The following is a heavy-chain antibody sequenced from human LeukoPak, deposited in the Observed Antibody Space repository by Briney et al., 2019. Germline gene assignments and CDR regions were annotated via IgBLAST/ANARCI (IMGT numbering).Heavy chain of an antibody. CDR1: GFTFSDYY. CDR3: ARVDTAMVTGYFDY. D-gene: IGHD5-18*01. Sequence: PGGSLRLSCAASGFTFSDYYMSWIRQAPGKGLEWVSYISSSGSTIYYADSVKGRFTISRDNAKNSLYLQMSSLRAEDTAVYYCARVDTAMVTGYFDYWGQGTLVTVSS. V-gene: IGHV3-11*04. CDR2: ISSSGSTI. J-gene: IGHJ4*02.